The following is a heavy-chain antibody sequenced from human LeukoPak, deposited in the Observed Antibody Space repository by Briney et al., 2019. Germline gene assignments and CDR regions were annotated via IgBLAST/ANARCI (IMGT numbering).Heavy chain of an antibody. CDR2: ISYDGSNK. J-gene: IGHJ4*02. CDR1: GFTFSSYA. V-gene: IGHV3-30*04. CDR3: ARGDGERATITGGY. D-gene: IGHD5-24*01. Sequence: GRSLRLSCAASGFTFSSYAMHWVRQAPGKGLEWVAVISYDGSNKYYADSVKGRFTISRDNSKNTLYLQMNSLRAEDTAVYFCARGDGERATITGGYWGQGTLVTVSS.